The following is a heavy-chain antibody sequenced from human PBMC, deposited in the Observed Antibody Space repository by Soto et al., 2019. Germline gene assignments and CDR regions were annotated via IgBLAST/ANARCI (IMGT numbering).Heavy chain of an antibody. CDR3: AKDLCSGGSCYYYYGMDV. V-gene: IGHV3-23*01. CDR2: ISGSGGST. CDR1: GFTFSSYA. D-gene: IGHD2-15*01. Sequence: GGSLRLSCAASGFTFSSYAMSWVRQAPGKGLEWVSAISGSGGSTYYADSVKGRFTISRDNSKNTLYLQMNSLRAEDTAVYYCAKDLCSGGSCYYYYGMDVWGQGTTVTVSS. J-gene: IGHJ6*02.